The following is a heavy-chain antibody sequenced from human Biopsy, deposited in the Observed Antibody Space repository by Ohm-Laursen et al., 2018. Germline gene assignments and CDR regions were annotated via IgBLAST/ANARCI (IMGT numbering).Heavy chain of an antibody. CDR1: GHYINSSY. D-gene: IGHD2-15*01. CDR2: ISNSGNT. J-gene: IGHJ4*02. CDR3: ARRGSGGRSFDY. Sequence: PSQTLSLTCTVSGHYINSSYWSWIRQPPGKGLEWIGFISNSGNTNYNPSLKSRVTISVDTSKNQISLKLGSVTVADTAVFYCARRGSGGRSFDYWGQGSLVTVSS. V-gene: IGHV4-59*08.